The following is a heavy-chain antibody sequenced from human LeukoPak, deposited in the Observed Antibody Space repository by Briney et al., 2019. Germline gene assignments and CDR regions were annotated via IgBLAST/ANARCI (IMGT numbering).Heavy chain of an antibody. CDR2: MNPNSGNT. J-gene: IGHJ4*02. Sequence: ASVKVSCKASGYTFTSYDINWVRQATGQGLEWMGWMNPNSGNTGYAQKFQGRVTMARNTSISTAYMELSSLRSEDTAVYYCARSRGPRASSGYYYWGQGTLVTFSS. V-gene: IGHV1-8*01. CDR3: ARSRGPRASSGYYY. CDR1: GYTFTSYD. D-gene: IGHD3-22*01.